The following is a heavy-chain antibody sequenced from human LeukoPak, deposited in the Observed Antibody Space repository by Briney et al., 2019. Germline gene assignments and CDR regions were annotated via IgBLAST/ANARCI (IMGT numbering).Heavy chain of an antibody. J-gene: IGHJ4*02. Sequence: PSETLSLTCTVSGDSIISSWYYWGWLRQPPGKGLEWIGSIYYTGSTYYNPSLKSRVTISGDTSKNQFSLRLSSVTAADTAVYSCARHKDAAMVTTFDFWGQGTLVTVSS. CDR2: IYYTGST. CDR1: GDSIISSWYY. V-gene: IGHV4-39*01. D-gene: IGHD5-18*01. CDR3: ARHKDAAMVTTFDF.